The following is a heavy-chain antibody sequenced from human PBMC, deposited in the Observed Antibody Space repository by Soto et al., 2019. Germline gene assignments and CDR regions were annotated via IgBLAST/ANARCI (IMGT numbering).Heavy chain of an antibody. CDR1: GGTFSSYT. CDR3: AGRGFGDIVVVVENDSFDI. J-gene: IGHJ3*02. CDR2: IIPILGIA. V-gene: IGHV1-69*02. Sequence: ASVKVSCKASGGTFSSYTISWVRQAPGQGLEWMGRIIPILGIANYAQKFQGRVTITADKSTSTAYMELSSLRSEDTAVYYCAGRGFGDIVVVVENDSFDIWGQGTMVTVSS. D-gene: IGHD2-15*01.